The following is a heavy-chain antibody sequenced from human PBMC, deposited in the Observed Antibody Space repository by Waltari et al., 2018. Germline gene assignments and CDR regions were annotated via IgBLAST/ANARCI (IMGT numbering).Heavy chain of an antibody. D-gene: IGHD3-10*01. CDR1: GDSISSGTYY. V-gene: IGHV4-61*02. J-gene: IGHJ4*02. Sequence: QVQLQESGPGLVKPSGTLSLTCTVPGDSISSGTYYWSWIRQPAGKGLEWIGRIYPSGSTNYNPSLKSRVTISVHTSENQFSLKLSSVTAADTAVYYCARDQGVGYYGSGSPFDYWGQGTPVTVSS. CDR3: ARDQGVGYYGSGSPFDY. CDR2: IYPSGST.